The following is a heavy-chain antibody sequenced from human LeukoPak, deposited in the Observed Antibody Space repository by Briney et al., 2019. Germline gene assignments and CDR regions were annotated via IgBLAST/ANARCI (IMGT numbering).Heavy chain of an antibody. Sequence: HPGGSLRLSCAAPGFTFSSYEMNWVRQAPGKGLEWVSYISSIGSTIYYADSVKGRFTISRDNAKNSLYLHMNSLRAEDTAVYYCARDLGGYSYGSHFDYWGQGTLVTVSS. D-gene: IGHD5-18*01. CDR3: ARDLGGYSYGSHFDY. J-gene: IGHJ4*02. V-gene: IGHV3-48*03. CDR2: ISSIGSTI. CDR1: GFTFSSYE.